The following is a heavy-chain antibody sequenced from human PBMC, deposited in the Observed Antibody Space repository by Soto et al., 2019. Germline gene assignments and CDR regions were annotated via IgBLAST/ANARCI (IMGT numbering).Heavy chain of an antibody. V-gene: IGHV4-59*08. CDR3: ARQDYYYGMDV. CDR2: LYYSGST. Sequence: SETLSLTCSVSGGSISSYYWNWIRQPPGKGLEWIGYLYYSGSTNYNPSLKSRVTISVDTSKNQFSLKLSSVTAADTAVYYCARQDYYYGMDVWGQGTTVTVSS. CDR1: GGSISSYY. J-gene: IGHJ6*02.